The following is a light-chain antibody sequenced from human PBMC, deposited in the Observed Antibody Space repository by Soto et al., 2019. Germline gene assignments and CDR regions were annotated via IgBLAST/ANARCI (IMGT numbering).Light chain of an antibody. V-gene: IGLV2-8*01. CDR3: SSYAGSNKEV. J-gene: IGLJ1*01. CDR2: EVS. Sequence: QSALTQPPSASGSPGQSVTISCTGTSSDVGGYNYVSWYQQHPGKAPHLMIYEVSKRPSGGPDRFSGSKSGNTASLTVSGLQAEDEADYYCSSYAGSNKEVFGTGTKLTVL. CDR1: SSDVGGYNY.